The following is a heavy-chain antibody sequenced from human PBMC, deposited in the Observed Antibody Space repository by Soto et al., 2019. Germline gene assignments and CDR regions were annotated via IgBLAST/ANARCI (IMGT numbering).Heavy chain of an antibody. CDR2: ISTYNGSP. J-gene: IGHJ6*03. CDR3: ARAYGPSYYYYYMDV. V-gene: IGHV1-18*01. CDR1: GYTFTSYG. Sequence: QVQLMQSGAEVKKPGASVKVSCKASGYTFTSYGISWVRQAPGQGLEWMGWISTYNGSPNYAQKLQGRVTMTTDTSTSTAYMELRSLRSDDTAVYFCARAYGPSYYYYYMDVWGKGTTVTVSS. D-gene: IGHD3-16*01.